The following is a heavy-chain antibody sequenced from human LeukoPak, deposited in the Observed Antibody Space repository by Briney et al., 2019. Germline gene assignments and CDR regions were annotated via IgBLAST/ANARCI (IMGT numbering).Heavy chain of an antibody. Sequence: GESLKISCKAYGYSFTSYWIGWVRQMPGKGLEWMGIIYPGDSDTRYSPSFQGQVTISADKSISTAYLQWSSLGASDTAMYYCAREAVTFMVKNALDIWGQGTMVTVSS. V-gene: IGHV5-51*01. CDR3: AREAVTFMVKNALDI. CDR2: IYPGDSDT. D-gene: IGHD3-3*02. CDR1: GYSFTSYW. J-gene: IGHJ3*02.